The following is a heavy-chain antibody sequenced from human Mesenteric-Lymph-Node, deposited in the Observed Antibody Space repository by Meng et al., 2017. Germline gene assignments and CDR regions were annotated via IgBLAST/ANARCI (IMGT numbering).Heavy chain of an antibody. CDR2: INHSGST. V-gene: IGHV4-34*01. CDR1: GGSFSGYY. J-gene: IGHJ4*02. Sequence: VQLQQWGAGLLKPSETLSLTCAVYGGSFSGYYWSWIRQPPGKGLEWIGEINHSGSTNYNPSLKSRVSISGDTSNKQFSLKLTSVTAADTAVYYCARSPYSGSALPFFDYWGQGSLVTVSS. CDR3: ARSPYSGSALPFFDY. D-gene: IGHD1-26*01.